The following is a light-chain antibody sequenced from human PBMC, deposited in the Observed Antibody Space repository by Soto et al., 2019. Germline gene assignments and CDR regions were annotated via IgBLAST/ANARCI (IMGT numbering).Light chain of an antibody. Sequence: EIVLTQSPGTLSLSPGERDILSCRASQSVRSSYLAWYQQKPGQAPRLLIYGASSRATGIPDRFSGSGSGTDFTLTISRLEPEDFAVYYCQQYGSSLWTFGQGTKVDIK. CDR3: QQYGSSLWT. V-gene: IGKV3-20*01. J-gene: IGKJ1*01. CDR2: GAS. CDR1: QSVRSSY.